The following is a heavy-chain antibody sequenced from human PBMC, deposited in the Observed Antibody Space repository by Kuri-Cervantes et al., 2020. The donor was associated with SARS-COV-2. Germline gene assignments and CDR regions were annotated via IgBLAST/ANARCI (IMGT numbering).Heavy chain of an antibody. CDR2: INHRGST. J-gene: IGHJ4*02. CDR1: GGSLSGYY. V-gene: IGHV4-34*01. CDR3: ARTDNSGYSYYFDY. Sequence: SYAVYGGSLSGYYWSWIRQPPGKGLEWIGEINHRGSTNYNPSLKSRVTISVDTSKNQFSLKLSSVTAADTAVYYCARTDNSGYSYYFDYWGQGTLVTVSS. D-gene: IGHD3-22*01.